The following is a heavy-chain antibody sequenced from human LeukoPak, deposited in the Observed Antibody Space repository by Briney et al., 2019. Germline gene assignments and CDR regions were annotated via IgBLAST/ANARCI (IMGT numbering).Heavy chain of an antibody. D-gene: IGHD3-10*01. CDR2: IIPIFGTA. J-gene: IGHJ4*02. Sequence: SMKVSCKASGGTFSSYAISWVRQAPGQGLEWMGRIIPIFGTANYAQKFQGRVTITTDESTSTAYMELSSLRSEDTAVYYCARGRSGSEPNWGQGTLVTVSS. V-gene: IGHV1-69*05. CDR3: ARGRSGSEPN. CDR1: GGTFSSYA.